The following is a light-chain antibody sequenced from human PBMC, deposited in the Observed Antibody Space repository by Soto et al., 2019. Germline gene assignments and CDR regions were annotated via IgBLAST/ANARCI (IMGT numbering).Light chain of an antibody. J-gene: IGLJ3*02. V-gene: IGLV1-51*01. CDR1: TSNIGKNY. CDR3: ATRDSSLSVWV. Sequence: QSVLTQPPSMSAAPGQKVTISCSGTTSNIGKNYVSWYQHLPGTAPKLLIYDDNQRPSGIPGRFSASKSGTSATLDITGLQTEDEAAYYCATRDSSLSVWVFGGGTKLTVL. CDR2: DDN.